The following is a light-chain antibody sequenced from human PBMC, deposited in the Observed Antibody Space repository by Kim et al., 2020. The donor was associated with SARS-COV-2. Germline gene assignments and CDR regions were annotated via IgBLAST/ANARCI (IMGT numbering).Light chain of an antibody. CDR3: QQFGSSRTWT. V-gene: IGKV3-20*01. J-gene: IGKJ1*01. CDR1: QSVTSTY. CDR2: GTS. Sequence: PGDRATRSCRARQSVTSTYVAWYQQKPGQAPRLLIYGTSTRAAGIPGRFSGSGSGTEYTLTINRLEPEDFAIYYCQQFGSSRTWTFGQGTKVDIK.